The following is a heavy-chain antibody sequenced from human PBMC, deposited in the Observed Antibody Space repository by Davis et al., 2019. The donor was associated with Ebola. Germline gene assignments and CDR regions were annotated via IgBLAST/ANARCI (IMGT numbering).Heavy chain of an antibody. CDR3: ARRKAVPGGDFDY. CDR1: GGSISSTNHF. Sequence: MPSETLSPTCTVSGGSISSTNHFWGWIRQPPGKGLEWIGSTYFSGNTDYNPSLKSRVTISQDTSTNQFSLKLSSVTAADTAVYYCARRKAVPGGDFDYWGQGTLVTVSS. J-gene: IGHJ4*02. D-gene: IGHD2-8*02. V-gene: IGHV4-39*01. CDR2: TYFSGNT.